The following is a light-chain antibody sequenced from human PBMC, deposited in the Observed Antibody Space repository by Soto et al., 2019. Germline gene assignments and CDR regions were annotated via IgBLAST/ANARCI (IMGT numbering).Light chain of an antibody. CDR3: QQYNNWWT. CDR1: QSVNTN. J-gene: IGKJ1*01. V-gene: IGKV3-15*01. Sequence: IVMTQSPATLSVSPGQRATLSCRASQSVNTNLAWYQQRPGQAPRLLFYLASTRAAGVPARFSGSGSGTEFTLTISSLQSEDFAVYYCQQYNNWWTFGQGTKVDIK. CDR2: LAS.